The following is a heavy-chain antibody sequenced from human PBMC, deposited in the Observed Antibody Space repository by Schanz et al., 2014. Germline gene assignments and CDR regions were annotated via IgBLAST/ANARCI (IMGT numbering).Heavy chain of an antibody. D-gene: IGHD2-8*02. CDR1: GASISSSNW. CDR2: IYHSGNT. CDR3: ARDSLRGSTGGSGMDV. Sequence: QVQLQESGPGLVKPSGTLSLTCAVSGASISSSNWWSWVRQPPGKGLEWIGEIYHSGNTNYNASLKSRVTISVDKSKNQFSLKVRSVTAADTAVYYCARDSLRGSTGGSGMDVWGRGTTVTFSS. J-gene: IGHJ6*02. V-gene: IGHV4-4*02.